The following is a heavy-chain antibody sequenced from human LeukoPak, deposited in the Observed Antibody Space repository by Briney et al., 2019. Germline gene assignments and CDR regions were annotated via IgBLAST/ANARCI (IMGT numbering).Heavy chain of an antibody. CDR1: GGSISSGDCY. Sequence: SQTLSLTCTVSGGSISSGDCYWSWLRQPPGKGLEWIGHISHSGNTYYNPSLNSRVTIAVDTSKNHFSLSLTSVTAADTAVYFCARVRETGTEGLAVDPWSQGTLVTVSS. CDR3: ARVRETGTEGLAVDP. V-gene: IGHV4-30-4*01. D-gene: IGHD1-7*01. J-gene: IGHJ5*02. CDR2: ISHSGNT.